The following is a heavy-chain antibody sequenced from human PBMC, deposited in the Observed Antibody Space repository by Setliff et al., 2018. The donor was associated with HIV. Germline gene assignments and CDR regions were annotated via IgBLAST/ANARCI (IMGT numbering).Heavy chain of an antibody. CDR2: IKEDGSET. V-gene: IGHV3-7*03. CDR1: GFIIRNHW. Sequence: LRLSCAASGFIIRNHWMTWVRQAPGKGLEWVANIKEDGSETYFVDSLKGRFTASRDNARNSLYLQMNSLRAEDTAVYYCASVLFNRKGWHWDRWGQGILVTVS. CDR3: ASVLFNRKGWHWDR. J-gene: IGHJ4*02. D-gene: IGHD6-19*01.